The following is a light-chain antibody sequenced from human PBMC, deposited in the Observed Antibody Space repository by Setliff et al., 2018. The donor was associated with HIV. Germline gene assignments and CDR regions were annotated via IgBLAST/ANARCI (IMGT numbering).Light chain of an antibody. CDR1: SSDVGGYNY. CDR3: SSYTSSSLV. V-gene: IGLV2-14*01. CDR2: DVS. J-gene: IGLJ1*01. Sequence: QSVLTQPASVSGSPGQSITISCTGTSSDVGGYNYVSWYQQHPSKAPKLMIYDVSKRPSGVSNRFSGSKSGNTASLTISGLQAEDEADYYCSSYTSSSLVFGTGTKVTVL.